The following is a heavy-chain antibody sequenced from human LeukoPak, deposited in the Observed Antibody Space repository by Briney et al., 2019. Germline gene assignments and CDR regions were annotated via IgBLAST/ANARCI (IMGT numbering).Heavy chain of an antibody. D-gene: IGHD3-22*01. CDR2: IYTSGST. J-gene: IGHJ4*02. CDR3: ARVTGYMIEDYFDY. Sequence: SQTLSLTCTVSGGSISSGSYYWSWIRQPAGKGLEWIGRIYTSGSTNYNPSLKSRVTISVDTSKNQFSLRLSSVTAADTAVYYCARVTGYMIEDYFDYWGQGTLVTVSS. V-gene: IGHV4-61*02. CDR1: GGSISSGSYY.